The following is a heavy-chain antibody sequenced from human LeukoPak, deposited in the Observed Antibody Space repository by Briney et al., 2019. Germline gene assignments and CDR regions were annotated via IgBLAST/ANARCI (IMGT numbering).Heavy chain of an antibody. CDR2: IIPILGIA. D-gene: IGHD3-10*01. J-gene: IGHJ4*02. CDR3: ARGTRYGSGSYYKTYYFDY. V-gene: IGHV1-69*04. CDR1: GYTFTSYD. Sequence: SVKVSCKASGYTFTSYDINWVRQAPGQGLEWMGRIIPILGIANYAQKFQGRVTITADKSTSTAYMELSSLRSEDTAVYYCARGTRYGSGSYYKTYYFDYWGQGTLVTVSS.